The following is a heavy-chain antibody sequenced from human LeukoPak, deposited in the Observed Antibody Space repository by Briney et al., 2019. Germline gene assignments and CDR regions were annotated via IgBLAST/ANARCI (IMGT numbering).Heavy chain of an antibody. Sequence: GGSLRLSCAASGFTFSGYTMNWVRQAPGKGLEWFSSINSGSNYISYADSLKGRFTISRDNAKNSLYLHVNSLRAEDTAVYYCARESILLSQAIDHWGQGTQVTVSS. V-gene: IGHV3-21*01. J-gene: IGHJ4*02. CDR3: ARESILLSQAIDH. D-gene: IGHD2-15*01. CDR2: INSGSNYI. CDR1: GFTFSGYT.